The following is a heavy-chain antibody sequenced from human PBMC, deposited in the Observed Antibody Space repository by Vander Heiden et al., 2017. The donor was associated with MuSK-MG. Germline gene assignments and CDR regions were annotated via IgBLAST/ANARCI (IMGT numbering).Heavy chain of an antibody. J-gene: IGHJ3*02. D-gene: IGHD6-13*01. CDR1: GGSISSSSYY. CDR3: ARKYSSKGFAFDI. V-gene: IGHV4-39*01. CDR2: IYYSGST. Sequence: QLQLQESGPGLVKPSETLSLTCTVSGGSISSSSYYWGWIRQPPGKGLEWIGSIYYSGSTYYNPSLKSRVTISVDTSKNQFSLKLSSVTAADTAVYYCARKYSSKGFAFDIWGQGTMVTVSS.